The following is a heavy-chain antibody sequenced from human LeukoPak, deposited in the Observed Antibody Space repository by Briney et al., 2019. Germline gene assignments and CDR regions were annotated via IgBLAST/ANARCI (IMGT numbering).Heavy chain of an antibody. Sequence: ASVTVSCKASGYTFTSYYMHWVRQAPGQGLEWMGIINPSGGSTSYAQKFQGRVTITRDRSMSTAYMELSSLRSEDTAMYYCASAYGGNGDYYFDYWGQGTLVTVSS. CDR2: INPSGGST. CDR1: GYTFTSYY. J-gene: IGHJ4*02. V-gene: IGHV1-46*01. D-gene: IGHD4-23*01. CDR3: ASAYGGNGDYYFDY.